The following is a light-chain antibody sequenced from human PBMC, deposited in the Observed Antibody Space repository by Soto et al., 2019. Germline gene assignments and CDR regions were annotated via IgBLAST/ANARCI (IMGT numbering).Light chain of an antibody. V-gene: IGKV1-39*01. J-gene: IGKJ4*02. CDR1: QSISNS. Sequence: DIQMTQSPSSLSASVGDRVTITCRASQSISNSLNWYQRKLGKVPKVLIYGASSLQRGVPSRFSGSGSGTDVTLAISSLQPEDFATYYCQESYTALWGRFGEGTKGEI. CDR2: GAS. CDR3: QESYTALWGR.